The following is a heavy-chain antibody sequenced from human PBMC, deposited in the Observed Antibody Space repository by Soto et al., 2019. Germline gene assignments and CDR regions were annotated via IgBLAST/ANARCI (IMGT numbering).Heavy chain of an antibody. V-gene: IGHV4-31*03. J-gene: IGHJ5*02. CDR3: ARKYGEGYCTNGVSRNWFEA. CDR2: IYYSGST. Sequence: PSETLSLTCTVSGVSISSGGYYWSWIRQHPGKGLEWIGYIYYSGSTYYNPSLKSRVTISVDTSKNQFSLKLSSVTAADTAVYYCARKYGEGYCTNGVSRNWFEAWGEGTLVTVSS. D-gene: IGHD2-8*01. CDR1: GVSISSGGYY.